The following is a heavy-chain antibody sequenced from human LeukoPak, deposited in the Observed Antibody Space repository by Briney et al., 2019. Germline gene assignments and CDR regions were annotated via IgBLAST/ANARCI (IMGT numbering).Heavy chain of an antibody. Sequence: GGSLRLSCAASGFTFSSYSMNWVRQAPGKGLEWVSSISSSSSYIYYADSVKGRFTISRDNAKNSLYLQMNSLRAEDTAVYYCASSKASGSYYNAGPFDYCGQGTLVTVSS. V-gene: IGHV3-21*01. CDR3: ASSKASGSYYNAGPFDY. CDR2: ISSSSSYI. D-gene: IGHD3-10*01. J-gene: IGHJ4*02. CDR1: GFTFSSYS.